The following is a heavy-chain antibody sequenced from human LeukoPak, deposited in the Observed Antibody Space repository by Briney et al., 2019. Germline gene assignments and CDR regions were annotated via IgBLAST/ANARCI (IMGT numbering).Heavy chain of an antibody. V-gene: IGHV3-7*03. CDR3: ARLDLIRGVIVYYYGMDV. CDR2: IQQDGGEK. D-gene: IGHD3-10*01. J-gene: IGHJ6*04. Sequence: GGSLRLSCAASGFTFSRYWMSWVRQAPGKGLEWVANIQQDGGEKYYVGSVKGRFTISRDNAKNSLYLQMNSLRAEDTAVYYCARLDLIRGVIVYYYGMDVWGKGTTVTVSS. CDR1: GFTFSRYW.